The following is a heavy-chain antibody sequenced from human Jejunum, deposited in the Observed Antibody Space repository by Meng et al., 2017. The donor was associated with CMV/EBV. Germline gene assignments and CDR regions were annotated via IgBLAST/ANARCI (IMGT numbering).Heavy chain of an antibody. CDR1: GFTFNSNF. J-gene: IGHJ4*02. CDR3: ARWYNSSSGFDY. CDR2: IYRDGNT. Sequence: AASGFTFNSNFMSWVRQAPGKGLEWVSVIYRDGNTYYADSVKGRFTISRDNSKNTLYLQMNSLRAEDTAVYYCARWYNSSSGFDYWGQGALVTVSS. D-gene: IGHD6-6*01. V-gene: IGHV3-53*01.